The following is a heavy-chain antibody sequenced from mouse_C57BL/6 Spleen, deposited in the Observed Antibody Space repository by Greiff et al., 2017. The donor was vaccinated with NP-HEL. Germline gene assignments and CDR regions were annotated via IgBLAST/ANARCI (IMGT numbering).Heavy chain of an antibody. Sequence: EVMLVESGGGLVKPGGSLKLSCAASGFTFSSYAMSWVRQTPEKRLEWVATISDGGSYTYYPDNVKGRFTISRDNAKNNLYLQMSHLKSEDTAMYYCARREGGNFDYWGQGTTLTVSS. CDR2: ISDGGSYT. V-gene: IGHV5-4*03. J-gene: IGHJ2*01. CDR1: GFTFSSYA. CDR3: ARREGGNFDY.